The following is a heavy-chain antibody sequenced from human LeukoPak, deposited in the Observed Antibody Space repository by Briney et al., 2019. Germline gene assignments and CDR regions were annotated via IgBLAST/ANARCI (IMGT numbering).Heavy chain of an antibody. CDR1: GFTFSSYG. J-gene: IGHJ1*01. CDR2: IWYDGSNK. D-gene: IGHD5-24*01. V-gene: IGHV3-33*01. CDR3: ARGDGYNDAEYLQR. Sequence: GGSLRLSCAASGFTFSSYGMLWVRQAPGKGLERVAVIWYDGSNKYYGDSVKGRFTISRDNSKNTLYLQMNSLRVEDTAVYYCARGDGYNDAEYLQRWGQGTLVTVS.